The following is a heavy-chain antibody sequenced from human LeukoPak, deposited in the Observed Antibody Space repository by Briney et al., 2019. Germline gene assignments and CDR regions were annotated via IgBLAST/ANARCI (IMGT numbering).Heavy chain of an antibody. CDR3: ARGRNDNGSMFFDP. D-gene: IGHD4-17*01. CDR1: GGSMRSLY. Sequence: SETLSLTCTVSGGSMRSLYWGWIRQAPGKGLEWIGFISHSGYTSYNPSLKTRVGISVDTSKGLFSLRLSSMTAADTAMYFCARGRNDNGSMFFDPWASGILVTVSS. J-gene: IGHJ5*02. V-gene: IGHV4-59*01. CDR2: ISHSGYT.